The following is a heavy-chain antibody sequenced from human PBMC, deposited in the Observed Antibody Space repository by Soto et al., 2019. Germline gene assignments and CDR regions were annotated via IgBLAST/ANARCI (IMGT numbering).Heavy chain of an antibody. CDR2: IYSGGAT. V-gene: IGHV3-66*01. Sequence: EVQLVESGGGLVQPGGSLRLSCAASRFPVSSNYMTWVRQAPGKGLEWVSVIYSGGATYYADSVKGRFTISRDNSKNTLYLQMISLRAEDSSVLYCVIHAYGSGSRSDNWGQGTVVTVSS. D-gene: IGHD3-10*01. J-gene: IGHJ4*02. CDR1: RFPVSSNY. CDR3: VIHAYGSGSRSDN.